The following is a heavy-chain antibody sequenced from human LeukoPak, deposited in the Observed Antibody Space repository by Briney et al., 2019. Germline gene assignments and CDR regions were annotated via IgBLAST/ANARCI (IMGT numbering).Heavy chain of an antibody. J-gene: IGHJ3*02. CDR2: IYSGGST. CDR1: GFTLSSKY. V-gene: IGHV3-66*01. CDR3: ARIETVADAFDI. D-gene: IGHD1-1*01. Sequence: GGSLRLSCAASGFTLSSKYMTWVRQAPGKGREWVSLIYSGGSTSYADSVRGRFTISRDNSKNTLYLQMNSLRAEDTAVYYCARIETVADAFDIWGQGTLVTVSS.